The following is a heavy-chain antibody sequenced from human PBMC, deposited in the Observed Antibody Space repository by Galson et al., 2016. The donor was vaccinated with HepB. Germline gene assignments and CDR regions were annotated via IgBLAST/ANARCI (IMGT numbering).Heavy chain of an antibody. CDR2: VYAGGTTK. V-gene: IGHV3-66*01. J-gene: IGHJ6*02. D-gene: IGHD3-3*01. CDR1: GLNVSSSY. CDR3: ARSGDFRSGYSGYGMDV. Sequence: SLRLSCAASGLNVSSSYMSWVRQAPGRGLEWVSVVYAGGTTKYYADSVKGRFTISRDNSKNTLYLQMNSLRGEDTALHYCARSGDFRSGYSGYGMDVWGQGTTVTVSS.